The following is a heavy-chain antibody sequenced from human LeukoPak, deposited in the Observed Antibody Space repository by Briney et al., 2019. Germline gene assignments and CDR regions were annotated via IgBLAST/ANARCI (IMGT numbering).Heavy chain of an antibody. CDR2: IVVGSGNT. Sequence: GASVKVSCKASGFTFTSSAMQWVRQARGQRLEWIGWIVVGSGNTNYAQKFQERVTITRDMSTSTVYMELSSLRSEDTAVYYCARRGRDGYNSDYWGQGTLVTVSS. J-gene: IGHJ4*02. CDR1: GFTFTSSA. CDR3: ARRGRDGYNSDY. V-gene: IGHV1-58*02. D-gene: IGHD5-24*01.